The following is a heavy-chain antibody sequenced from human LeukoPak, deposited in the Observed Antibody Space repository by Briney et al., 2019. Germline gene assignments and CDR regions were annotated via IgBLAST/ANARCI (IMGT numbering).Heavy chain of an antibody. D-gene: IGHD6-6*01. J-gene: IGHJ5*02. CDR3: ARAIRIEYSSSQSGFDP. V-gene: IGHV1-69*05. Sequence: ASVKVSCKASGYTFTSYAISWVRQAPGQGLEWMGGIIPIFGTANYAQKFQGRVTITTDESTSTAYMELSSLRSEDTAVYYCARAIRIEYSSSQSGFDPWGQGTLVTVSS. CDR1: GYTFTSYA. CDR2: IIPIFGTA.